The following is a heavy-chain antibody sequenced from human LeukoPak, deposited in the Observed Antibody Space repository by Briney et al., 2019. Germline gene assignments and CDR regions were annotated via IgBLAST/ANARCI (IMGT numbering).Heavy chain of an antibody. J-gene: IGHJ4*02. Sequence: GESLKISCKGSGYSFTSYWIGWVRQMRGKGLEWMGIIYPGHSDTRYSPSVQGQVTISADQSIRPAYLQWSSLKASDAAMYYCARQSPQYSGSYWSFDYWGQGTLVTVSS. CDR2: IYPGHSDT. CDR1: GYSFTSYW. CDR3: ARQSPQYSGSYWSFDY. D-gene: IGHD1-26*01. V-gene: IGHV5-51*01.